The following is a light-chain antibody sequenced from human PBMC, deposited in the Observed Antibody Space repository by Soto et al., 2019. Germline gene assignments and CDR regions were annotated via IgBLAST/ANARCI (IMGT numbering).Light chain of an antibody. CDR1: QSISSW. J-gene: IGKJ1*01. Sequence: DIQMTQSPSTLSASVGDRVTITCRASQSISSWLAWYQQRPGKVPRLLIYKASTLESGVPSRFSGSGSGTEFTLTISSLQPDDFATYYFQNYNSPPWTFGQGTRVEIK. CDR3: QNYNSPPWT. CDR2: KAS. V-gene: IGKV1-5*03.